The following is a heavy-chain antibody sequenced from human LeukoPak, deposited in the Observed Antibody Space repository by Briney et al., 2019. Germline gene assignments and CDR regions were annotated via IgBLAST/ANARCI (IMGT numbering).Heavy chain of an antibody. J-gene: IGHJ4*02. CDR1: GFTFSSYG. CDR3: ARDPRGTSSGDYFDY. D-gene: IGHD6-6*01. Sequence: GGSLRLSCAASGFTFSSYGMHWVRQAPGKGLEWVAFIRYDGSNKYYADSVKGRFTISRDNSKNTLYLQMNNLRAEDTAVYYCARDPRGTSSGDYFDYWGQGTLVTVSS. CDR2: IRYDGSNK. V-gene: IGHV3-30*02.